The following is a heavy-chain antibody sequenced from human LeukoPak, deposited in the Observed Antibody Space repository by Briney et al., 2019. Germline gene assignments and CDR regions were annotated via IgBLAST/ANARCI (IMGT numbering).Heavy chain of an antibody. V-gene: IGHV4-39*01. CDR1: GGSISSSSYY. Sequence: PSETLSLTCTVSGGSISSSSYYWGWIRQPPGKGLEWIGSIYYSGSTYYNPSLKSRVTISVDTSKNQFSLKLSSVTAADTAVYYCARVVVVVAATYWFDPWGQGTLVTVS. J-gene: IGHJ5*02. CDR2: IYYSGST. D-gene: IGHD2-15*01. CDR3: ARVVVVVAATYWFDP.